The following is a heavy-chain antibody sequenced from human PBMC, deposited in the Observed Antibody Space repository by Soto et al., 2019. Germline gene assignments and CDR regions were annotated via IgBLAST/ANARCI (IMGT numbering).Heavy chain of an antibody. CDR2: IYHSGST. J-gene: IGHJ5*02. D-gene: IGHD2-8*01. CDR3: AREGSYCTNGVCCTSGMGWFDA. CDR1: GGSISSGGYS. V-gene: IGHV4-30-2*01. Sequence: SETLSLTCAVSGGSISSGGYSWSWIRQPPGKGLEWIGYIYHSGSTYYNPSLKSRVTISVDRSKNQFSLKLSSVTAADTAVYYCAREGSYCTNGVCCTSGMGWFDAWGQGTLVTVSS.